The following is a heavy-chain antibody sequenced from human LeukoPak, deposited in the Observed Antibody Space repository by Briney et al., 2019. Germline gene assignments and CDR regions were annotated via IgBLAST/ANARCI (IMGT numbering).Heavy chain of an antibody. J-gene: IGHJ6*02. CDR2: ISWNSDNI. V-gene: IGHV3-9*01. D-gene: IGHD3-9*01. CDR3: AKSIVPYYHILYGMDV. CDR1: GFTFDYYA. Sequence: PGRSLRLSCAASGFTFDYYAMHWVRQAPGKGLEWVSAISWNSDNIGYADSVKGRFTISRDNAKNSLYLQMNSLKPEDTALYYCAKSIVPYYHILYGMDVWGQGTTVTVSS.